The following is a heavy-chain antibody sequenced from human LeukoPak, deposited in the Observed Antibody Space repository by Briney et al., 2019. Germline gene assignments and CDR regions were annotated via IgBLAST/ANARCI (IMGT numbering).Heavy chain of an antibody. CDR2: IGTAGDT. CDR1: GFTFSSYD. V-gene: IGHV3-13*01. J-gene: IGHJ4*02. CDR3: AKRCSGGRCYHFDY. Sequence: GGSLRLSCAACGFTFSSYDMHWVRQATGKGLEWVSAIGTAGDTYYPGSVKGRFTISRDNSKNTLYLPMNSLRAEDTAVYYCAKRCSGGRCYHFDYWGQGTLVTVSS. D-gene: IGHD2-15*01.